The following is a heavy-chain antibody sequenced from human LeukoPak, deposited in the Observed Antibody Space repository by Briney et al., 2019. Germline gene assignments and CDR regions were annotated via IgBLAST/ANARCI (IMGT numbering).Heavy chain of an antibody. V-gene: IGHV5-51*01. CDR3: ATSREVAGSHAFDI. D-gene: IGHD6-19*01. CDR1: GYSFTNYW. J-gene: IGHJ3*02. CDR2: LYPGDSAS. Sequence: GESLKISCKGSGYSFTNYWIGWVRQMPGKGLEWMGMLYPGDSASRFSPSFQGRVTMSVDRSINTAYLQWSSLRASDTAMYYCATSREVAGSHAFDIWGQGTMVTVSS.